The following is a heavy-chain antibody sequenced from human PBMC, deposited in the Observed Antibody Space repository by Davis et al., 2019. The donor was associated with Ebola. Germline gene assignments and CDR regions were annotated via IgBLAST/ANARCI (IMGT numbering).Heavy chain of an antibody. J-gene: IGHJ4*02. CDR3: ARGGSYSSSWPLDY. CDR2: INHSGST. V-gene: IGHV4-34*01. Sequence: MPSETLSLTCTVSGGSISSYYWSWIRQPPGKGLEWIGEINHSGSTSYNPSLKSRVTISVDTSKNQFSLKLSSVTAADTAVYYCARGGSYSSSWPLDYWGQGTLVTVSS. CDR1: GGSISSYY. D-gene: IGHD6-13*01.